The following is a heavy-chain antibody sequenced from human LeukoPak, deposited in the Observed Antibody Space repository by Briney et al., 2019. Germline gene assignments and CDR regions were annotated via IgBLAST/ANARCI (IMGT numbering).Heavy chain of an antibody. D-gene: IGHD2-21*02. CDR3: ARVLVTWYYFDS. CDR2: ISSSGSTV. CDR1: GFTFSTYS. V-gene: IGHV3-48*01. Sequence: GGSLRLSCAASGFTFSTYSMSWVRQAPGKGLEWLSYISSSGSTVHYSDSVKGRFTISRDNAKNSLYLQMNSLRAEDTAVYYCARVLVTWYYFDSWGQGSLVTVSS. J-gene: IGHJ4*02.